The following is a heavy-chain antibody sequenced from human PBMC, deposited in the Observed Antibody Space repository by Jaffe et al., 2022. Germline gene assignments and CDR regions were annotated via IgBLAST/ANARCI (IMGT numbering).Heavy chain of an antibody. CDR2: IIPIFGTA. V-gene: IGHV1-69*01. CDR1: GGTFSSYA. Sequence: QVQLVQSGAEVKKPGSSVKVSCKASGGTFSSYAISWVRQAPGQGLEWMGGIIPIFGTANYAQKFQGRVTITADESTSTAYMELSSLRSEDTAVYYCARARTAPGIAVAGTGGTRDAFDIWGQGTMVTVSS. CDR3: ARARTAPGIAVAGTGGTRDAFDI. J-gene: IGHJ3*02. D-gene: IGHD6-19*01.